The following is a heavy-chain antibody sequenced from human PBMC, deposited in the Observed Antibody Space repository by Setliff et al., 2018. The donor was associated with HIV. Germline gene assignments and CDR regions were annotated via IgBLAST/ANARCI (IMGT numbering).Heavy chain of an antibody. D-gene: IGHD2-15*01. CDR3: ARVSRLHPFDS. V-gene: IGHV4-34*01. CDR2: ITHRGIT. CDR1: GGSFSGYY. Sequence: SETLSLTCAVYGGSFSGYYWSWIRQPPGKGLEWIGEITHRGITDYNPSLKSRVTISVDTSKNQFSLKVTSVTAADTAVYYCARVSRLHPFDSWGRGILVTVSS. J-gene: IGHJ5*01.